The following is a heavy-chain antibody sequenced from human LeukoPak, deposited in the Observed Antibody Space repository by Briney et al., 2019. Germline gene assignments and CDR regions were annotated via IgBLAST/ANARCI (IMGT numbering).Heavy chain of an antibody. CDR2: INHSGST. D-gene: IGHD6-13*01. CDR1: GGSFSGYY. J-gene: IGHJ4*02. Sequence: SETLSLTCAVYGGSFSGYYWSWIRQPPGKGLEWIGEINHSGSTNYNPSLKSRVTISVDTSKNQFSLKLSSVTAADTAVYYCARADNQGMAAAGRYVDYWGQGTLVTVSS. CDR3: ARADNQGMAAAGRYVDY. V-gene: IGHV4-34*01.